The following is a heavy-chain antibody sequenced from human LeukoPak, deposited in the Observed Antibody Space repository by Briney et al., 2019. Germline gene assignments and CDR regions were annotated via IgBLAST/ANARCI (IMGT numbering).Heavy chain of an antibody. CDR3: ASGHFDWLL. Sequence: GGSLRLSCEASGFSFSNYWMSWVRQAPGRGLEWVANINPDGSDRRYMDPVNGRFTISRDNARNSLYLQTNYLRVEDTAVYYCASGHFDWLLGGQGALVTVSS. J-gene: IGHJ4*02. CDR2: INPDGSDR. D-gene: IGHD3-9*01. CDR1: GFSFSNYW. V-gene: IGHV3-7*01.